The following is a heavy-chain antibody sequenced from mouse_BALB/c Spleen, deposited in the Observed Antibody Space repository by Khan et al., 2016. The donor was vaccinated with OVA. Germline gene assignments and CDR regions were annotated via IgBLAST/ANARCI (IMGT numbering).Heavy chain of an antibody. Sequence: VQLQESGPELVKPGASVRISCKASGYTFTTYYIHWVNQRPGQGLEWIGWIYPGNAKTTYNERFKGKATLTADKSSSPAYMHLSSLTSEDSAVYFCGRDDYFVGGVMDDWGQGTSVTVSS. D-gene: IGHD2-4*01. CDR3: GRDDYFVGGVMDD. CDR1: GYTFTTYY. V-gene: IGHV1S56*01. CDR2: IYPGNAKT. J-gene: IGHJ4*01.